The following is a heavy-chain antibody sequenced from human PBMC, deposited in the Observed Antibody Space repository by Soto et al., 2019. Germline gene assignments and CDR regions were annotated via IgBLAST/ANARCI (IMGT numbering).Heavy chain of an antibody. CDR2: VYWDDDK. CDR1: GFALTYIGEG. D-gene: IGHD3-10*01. Sequence: SGPTLVNPTQTLTLTCTFSGFALTYIGEGVGWIRQPPGKALEWLALVYWDDDKRYSTSLKTRLTISKDTSKNQVVLTMTNMDAVDTAAYYCARMRGYYYYGMDVWGQGTTVTVSS. CDR3: ARMRGYYYYGMDV. V-gene: IGHV2-5*02. J-gene: IGHJ6*02.